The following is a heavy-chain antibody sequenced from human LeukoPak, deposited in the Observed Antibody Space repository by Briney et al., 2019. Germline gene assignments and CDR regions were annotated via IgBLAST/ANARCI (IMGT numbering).Heavy chain of an antibody. CDR2: IYHSGST. J-gene: IGHJ5*02. CDR3: ARDRINYYGSGGREWWFDP. D-gene: IGHD3-10*01. V-gene: IGHV4-38-2*02. CDR1: GYSISSGYY. Sequence: SETLSLTCTVSGYSISSGYYWGWIRQPPGKGLEWIGSIYHSGSTNYNPSLKSRVTISVDTSKNQFSLKLSSVTAADTAVYYCARDRINYYGSGGREWWFDPWGQGTLVTVSS.